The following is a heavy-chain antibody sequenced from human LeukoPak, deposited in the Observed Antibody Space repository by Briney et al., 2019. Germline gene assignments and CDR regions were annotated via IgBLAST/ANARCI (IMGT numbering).Heavy chain of an antibody. D-gene: IGHD5-18*01. V-gene: IGHV3-23*01. Sequence: TGGSLRLSCAASGFTFSSYAMSCVRQAPGRGLEWVSTISGSGGTTYYADSVKGRFTISRDNSKNTLYLQMNSLRAEDTAVYYCANWRSNSLPLWGQGTLVTVSS. J-gene: IGHJ4*02. CDR2: ISGSGGTT. CDR1: GFTFSSYA. CDR3: ANWRSNSLPL.